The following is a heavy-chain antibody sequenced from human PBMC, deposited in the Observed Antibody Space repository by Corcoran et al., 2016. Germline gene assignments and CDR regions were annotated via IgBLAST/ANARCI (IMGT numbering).Heavy chain of an antibody. V-gene: IGHV3-53*01. CDR1: GFTVSSNY. J-gene: IGHJ4*02. CDR2: IYSGGST. D-gene: IGHD3-16*01. Sequence: EVQLVESGGGLIQPGGSLRLSCAASGFTVSSNYMSWVRQAPGKGLEWVSVIYSGGSTYYADSVKGRFTISRDNSKNWLYLKMKRLRAEETAVYYCARKDGGYFDYWGQGTLVTVSS. CDR3: ARKDGGYFDY.